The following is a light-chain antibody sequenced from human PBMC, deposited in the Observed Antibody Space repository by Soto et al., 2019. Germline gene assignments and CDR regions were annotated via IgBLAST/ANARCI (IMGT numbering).Light chain of an antibody. CDR2: GAS. Sequence: EIVLTQTPGTQSLSPGERATLSCRASQSVSSSYLAWYQQKPGQAPRLLISGASSRASGIPDRFSGSGSGTDFTLTISRLEPEDFAVYYCQQYGSSPPLITFGQGTRLEIK. V-gene: IGKV3-20*01. CDR1: QSVSSSY. J-gene: IGKJ5*01. CDR3: QQYGSSPPLIT.